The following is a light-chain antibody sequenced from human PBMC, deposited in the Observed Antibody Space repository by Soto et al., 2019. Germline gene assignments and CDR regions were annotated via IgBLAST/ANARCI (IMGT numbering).Light chain of an antibody. CDR2: SND. CDR3: AAWDDTLNGPLNV. CDR1: SSNIGSNA. J-gene: IGLJ1*01. V-gene: IGLV1-44*01. Sequence: QPVLSQPPSASGTPGQRVTISCSGSSSNIGSNAVSWYQHLPGTAPKLLIYSNDQRPSGVPDRFSGSKSGSSASLAISGLQSEDEADYYCAAWDDTLNGPLNVFGTGTKLTVL.